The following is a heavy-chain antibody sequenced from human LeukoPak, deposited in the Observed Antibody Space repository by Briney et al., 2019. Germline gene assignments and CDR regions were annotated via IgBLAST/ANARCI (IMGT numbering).Heavy chain of an antibody. CDR2: ISSSGRNT. V-gene: IGHV3-48*03. CDR1: GFTLRSYE. J-gene: IGHJ6*02. Sequence: GSLRLSCAASGFTLRSYEMNWVRQAPGKGLEWVSYISSSGRNTSYADSVKGRFTISRDNAKNSLYLQMNSLRAEDTAVYYCARDRLWFGESYYYYDGMDVWGQGTTVTVSS. D-gene: IGHD3-10*01. CDR3: ARDRLWFGESYYYYDGMDV.